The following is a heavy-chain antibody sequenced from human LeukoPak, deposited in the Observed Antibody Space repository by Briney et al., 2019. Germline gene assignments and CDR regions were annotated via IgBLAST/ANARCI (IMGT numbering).Heavy chain of an antibody. J-gene: IGHJ4*02. CDR2: INPNSGGT. D-gene: IGHD5-12*01. CDR3: ARGPSGYETYFDY. Sequence: GASVKVSCKASGYILTGYYMHWVRQAPGQGLEWMGWINPNSGGTNFAQKFQGWVTMTRDTSISTAYMELSRLRSDDTAVYYCARGPSGYETYFDYWGQGTLVTVSS. CDR1: GYILTGYY. V-gene: IGHV1-2*04.